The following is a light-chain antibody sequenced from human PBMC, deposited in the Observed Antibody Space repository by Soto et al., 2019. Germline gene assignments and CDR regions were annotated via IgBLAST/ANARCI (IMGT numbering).Light chain of an antibody. V-gene: IGLV2-23*01. J-gene: IGLJ7*01. CDR2: EAT. Sequence: QSALTQPASVSGSPGQSITISCTGTSGNVGSYNLVSWYQHNPGKAPKLLIYEATKRPSGVSNRFSGSKSGNTASLTISGLRAEDEADYFCSSYAGSRTSILFGGGTQLTVL. CDR1: SGNVGSYNL. CDR3: SSYAGSRTSIL.